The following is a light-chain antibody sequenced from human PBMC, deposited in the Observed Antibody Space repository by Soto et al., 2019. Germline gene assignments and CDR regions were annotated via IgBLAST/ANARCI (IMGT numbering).Light chain of an antibody. CDR2: GAS. J-gene: IGKJ1*01. CDR1: QSVSSN. CDR3: QQYNNWPRT. V-gene: IGKV3-15*01. Sequence: EIVMTQSPANLSVSPGERATLSCRASQSVSSNLAWYQQKPGQAPRLLIYGASTRATGIPATFSGSGSGTEFTLTISSLQSEDFAVYYCQQYNNWPRTFGQGTKVEIK.